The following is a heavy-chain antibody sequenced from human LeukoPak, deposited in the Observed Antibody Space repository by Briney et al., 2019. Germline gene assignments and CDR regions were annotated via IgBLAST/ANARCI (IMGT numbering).Heavy chain of an antibody. CDR3: ARDGATRDYFDY. Sequence: GASVKVSCKASGYTFTDYHIHWVRQAPGQGLEWMGWINPRSGRTNYAQKFQGRVTMTRDTSISTAYMELSRLRSDDTAVYYCARDGATRDYFDYWGQGTLVTVSS. J-gene: IGHJ4*02. CDR2: INPRSGRT. CDR1: GYTFTDYH. V-gene: IGHV1-2*02. D-gene: IGHD5-12*01.